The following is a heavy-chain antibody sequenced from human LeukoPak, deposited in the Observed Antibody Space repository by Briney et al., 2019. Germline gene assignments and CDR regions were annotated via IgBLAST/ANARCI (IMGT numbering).Heavy chain of an antibody. CDR2: IYTSGST. J-gene: IGHJ6*03. CDR1: GGSFDSKY. D-gene: IGHD1-1*01. CDR3: ANYIRNVHYYMDV. Sequence: SETLSLTCSVSGGSFDSKYWSWIRQPPGKGLEWIGYIYTSGSTNFNPSLRSRVAMSIDTSKNQFSLKVYSVTAADTAVYYRANYIRNVHYYMDVWGKGTTVIVSS. V-gene: IGHV4-4*09.